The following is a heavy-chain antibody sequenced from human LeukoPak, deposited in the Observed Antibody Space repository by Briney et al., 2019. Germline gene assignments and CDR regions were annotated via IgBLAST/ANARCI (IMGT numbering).Heavy chain of an antibody. CDR1: GFTVSNYW. Sequence: PGGSLRLSCASSGFTVSNYWMTWVRQAPGNGLEWVANMRQDGSEKYYVDPVKGRFAISRDNAKNSLYLQMSSLRAEDTAVYYCARVRDGSNSCLDYWGQGTLVTVSS. D-gene: IGHD6-13*01. CDR2: MRQDGSEK. J-gene: IGHJ4*02. CDR3: ARVRDGSNSCLDY. V-gene: IGHV3-7*04.